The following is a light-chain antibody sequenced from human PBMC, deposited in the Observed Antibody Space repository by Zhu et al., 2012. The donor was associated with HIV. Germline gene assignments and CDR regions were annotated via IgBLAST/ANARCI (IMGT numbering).Light chain of an antibody. J-gene: IGKJ2*01. CDR2: STS. V-gene: IGKV1-39*01. CDR3: LQSYAAPYT. CDR1: QTVGQY. Sequence: DIQMTQSPSSLSVSVGDRVTITCRASQTVGQYLHWYQQRSGKAPKLLIYSTSTLQTGVPSRFSGSGFGTDFTLTISSLQPEDFATYYCLQSYAAPYTFGQGTRPWRS.